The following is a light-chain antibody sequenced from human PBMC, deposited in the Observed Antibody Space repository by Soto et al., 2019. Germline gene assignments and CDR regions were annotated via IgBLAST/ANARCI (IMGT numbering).Light chain of an antibody. J-gene: IGKJ4*01. CDR3: QQRSNWLT. CDR1: QSVSSY. Sequence: EIVLTQSPATLSLSPWERATLSCRASQSVSSYLAWYQQKPGQAPRLLIYGASTRATGVPARFSGSGSGTDFTLPISSLEPEDFAVYYCQQRSNWLTFGGGTKVDIK. CDR2: GAS. V-gene: IGKV3-11*01.